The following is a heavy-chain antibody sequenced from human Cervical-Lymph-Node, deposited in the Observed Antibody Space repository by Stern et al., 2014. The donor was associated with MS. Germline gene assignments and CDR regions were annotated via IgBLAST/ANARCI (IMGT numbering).Heavy chain of an antibody. V-gene: IGHV3-53*01. CDR3: ARDTSSPERSDW. CDR2: ITNVGST. Sequence: EVQLVQSGGGVIQPGGSLRLSCTASGFTVSRDYMTWVRQAPGQGLALGSLITNVGSTFYTDSVKGRFTISRDDSKNTVYLHMTSLRAEDTAMYYCARDTSSPERSDWWGQGTLVTVSS. J-gene: IGHJ4*02. D-gene: IGHD1-1*01. CDR1: GFTVSRDY.